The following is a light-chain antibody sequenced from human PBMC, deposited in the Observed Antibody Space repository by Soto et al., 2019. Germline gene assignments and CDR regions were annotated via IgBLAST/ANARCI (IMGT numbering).Light chain of an antibody. J-gene: IGKJ3*01. CDR3: QKYNSVPI. CDR1: QGISNY. CDR2: AAS. Sequence: DIQMTQSPSSLSASVGDRVTITCRASQGISNYIAWYQQKPGKAPKLLISAASTLQSGVPSRFSGSGSGTDFILTISSLQPEDVATYFCQKYNSVPIFGPGTKVDIK. V-gene: IGKV1-27*01.